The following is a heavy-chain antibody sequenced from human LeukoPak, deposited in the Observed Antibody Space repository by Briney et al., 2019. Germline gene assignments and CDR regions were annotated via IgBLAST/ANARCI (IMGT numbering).Heavy chain of an antibody. D-gene: IGHD1-26*01. CDR1: GGTFSSYA. CDR2: IIPIFGTA. J-gene: IGHJ1*01. Sequence: SVKVSCKAYGGTFSSYAISWVRQAPGQGLEWMGGIIPIFGTANYAQKFQGRVTITADESTSTAYMELSSLRSEDTAVYYCAREVGATVEYFQHWGQGTLVTVSS. V-gene: IGHV1-69*13. CDR3: AREVGATVEYFQH.